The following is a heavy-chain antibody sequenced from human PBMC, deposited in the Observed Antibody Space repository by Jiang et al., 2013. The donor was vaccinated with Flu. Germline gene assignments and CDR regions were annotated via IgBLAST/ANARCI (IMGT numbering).Heavy chain of an antibody. D-gene: IGHD1-26*01. CDR3: AITRGYSGSYFLDAFDI. V-gene: IGHV4-39*01. CDR2: IYYSGST. CDR1: GGSISSSSYY. Sequence: GPGLVKPSETLSLTCTVSGGSISSSSYYWGWIRQPPGKGLEWIGSIYYSGSTYYNPSLKSRVTISVDTSKNQFSLKLSSVTAADTAVYYCAITRGYSGSYFLDAFDIWGQGTMVTVSS. J-gene: IGHJ3*02.